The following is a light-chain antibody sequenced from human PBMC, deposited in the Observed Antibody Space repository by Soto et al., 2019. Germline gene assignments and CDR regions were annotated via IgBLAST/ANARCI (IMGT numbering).Light chain of an antibody. V-gene: IGLV3-1*01. CDR3: QAWDSSIAV. CDR2: QQS. CDR1: KLGNEY. J-gene: IGLJ3*02. Sequence: SYELTQPPSVSVSPGQTASITCSGDKLGNEYVLWYPQSPGQSPVLVIYQQSMRPSGISARLSVSTSGNTATLTISGTQTADEDDYYCQAWDSSIAVFGGGTKLTVL.